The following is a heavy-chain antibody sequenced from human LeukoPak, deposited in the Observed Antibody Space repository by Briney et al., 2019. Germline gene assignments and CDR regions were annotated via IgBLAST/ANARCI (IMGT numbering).Heavy chain of an antibody. D-gene: IGHD6-19*01. CDR2: ISSSSSYI. J-gene: IGHJ6*03. Sequence: GGSLRLSCAASGFTFSTFAMAWVRQAPGKGLERVSSISSSSSYIYYADSVRGRFIISRDNAQNSLFLQMNSLRAEDTAVYYCARDAQWLVPEGYYYYMDVWGKGTTVTVSS. CDR3: ARDAQWLVPEGYYYYMDV. CDR1: GFTFSTFA. V-gene: IGHV3-21*01.